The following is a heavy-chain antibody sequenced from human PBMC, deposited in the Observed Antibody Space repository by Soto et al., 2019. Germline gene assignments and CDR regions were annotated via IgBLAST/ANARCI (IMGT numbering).Heavy chain of an antibody. CDR1: GFTFSDCP. D-gene: IGHD5-12*01. V-gene: IGHV3-64*01. CDR3: ARVPASNLYSGYDH. J-gene: IGHJ4*02. Sequence: GGSLRLSCAASGFTFSDCPMHWVRQAPGKGLEYVSAITPDGGITFYANSVKGRFTISRDNSKNTLYLQMGSLKIEDTAVYFCARVPASNLYSGYDHWRQGTLVTVSS. CDR2: ITPDGGIT.